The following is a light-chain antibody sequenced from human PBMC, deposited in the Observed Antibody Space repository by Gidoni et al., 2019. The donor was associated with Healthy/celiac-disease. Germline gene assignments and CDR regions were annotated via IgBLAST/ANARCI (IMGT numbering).Light chain of an antibody. CDR1: NIGSKS. CDR2: YDS. V-gene: IGLV3-21*04. Sequence: SYVLTQPPSVSVAPGKTARMTCGGNNIGSKSVHWYQQKPGQAPVLVIYYDSDRPSGTPERFSGSNSGNTATLTISRVEVGDEADYYCQVWDSISNHPGVFGGGTKLTVL. J-gene: IGLJ2*01. CDR3: QVWDSISNHPGV.